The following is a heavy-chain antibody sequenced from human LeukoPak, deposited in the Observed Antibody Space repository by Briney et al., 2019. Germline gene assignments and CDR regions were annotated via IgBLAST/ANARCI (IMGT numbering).Heavy chain of an antibody. D-gene: IGHD3-9*01. CDR3: ARDWTELDYDILTGYYNYYYCYMDV. CDR2: ISAYNGNT. J-gene: IGHJ6*03. CDR1: GYTFTSYG. V-gene: IGHV1-18*01. Sequence: ASVKVSCKASGYTFTSYGISWVRQAPGQGLEWMGWISAYNGNTNYAQKLQGRVTMTIDTSTSTAYMELRSLRSDDTAVYYCARDWTELDYDILTGYYNYYYCYMDVWGKGTTVTVSS.